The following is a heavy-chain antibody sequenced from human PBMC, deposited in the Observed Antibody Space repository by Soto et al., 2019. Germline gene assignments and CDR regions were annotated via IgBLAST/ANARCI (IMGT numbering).Heavy chain of an antibody. CDR3: TRVVDDYVWGSYRYHYDY. J-gene: IGHJ4*02. V-gene: IGHV3-7*01. D-gene: IGHD3-16*02. CDR2: IRQDGSEK. Sequence: GGSLRLSCAASGFTFSSCWMSWVRQAPGKGLEWLANIRQDGSEKYYVDSVKGRFTISRDNAKNSLYLQMNSLRAEDTAVYYCTRVVDDYVWGSYRYHYDYWGQRMQVTV. CDR1: GFTFSSCW.